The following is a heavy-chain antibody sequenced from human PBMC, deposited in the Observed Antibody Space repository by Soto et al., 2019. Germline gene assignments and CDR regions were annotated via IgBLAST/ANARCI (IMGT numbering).Heavy chain of an antibody. CDR3: AKLRGGGIIYYYYGMDV. V-gene: IGHV3-23*01. D-gene: IGHD3-3*01. CDR1: GFTFSSYA. CDR2: FSGSGGST. J-gene: IGHJ6*02. Sequence: GGSLRLPCAASGFTFSSYAMSWVRQAPGKGLEWVSAFSGSGGSTYYADSVKGRFTISRDNSKNTLYLQMNSLRAEDTAVYYCAKLRGGGIIYYYYGMDVWGQGTTVTVSS.